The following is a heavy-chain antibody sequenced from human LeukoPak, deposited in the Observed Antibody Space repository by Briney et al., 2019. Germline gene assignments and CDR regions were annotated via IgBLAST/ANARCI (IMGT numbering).Heavy chain of an antibody. Sequence: ASVTVSCKASGGTFSSYAISWVRQAPGQGLEWMGRIIPILGIANYAQKFQGRVTITSDKSTSTAYMELSSLRSEDTAVYCCARDGIWGYDFWSGYPNYYYYGMDVWGQGTTVTVSS. CDR2: IIPILGIA. J-gene: IGHJ6*02. CDR1: GGTFSSYA. CDR3: ARDGIWGYDFWSGYPNYYYYGMDV. D-gene: IGHD3-3*01. V-gene: IGHV1-69*04.